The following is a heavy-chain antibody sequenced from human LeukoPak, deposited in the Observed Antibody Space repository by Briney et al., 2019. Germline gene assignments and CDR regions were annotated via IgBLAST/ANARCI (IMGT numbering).Heavy chain of an antibody. J-gene: IGHJ4*02. CDR1: GDSISSGDFY. D-gene: IGHD3-3*01. Sequence: SQTLSLTCALSGDSISSGDFYWSWIRQPPGKGLEWIGYIYYSGSTSYNPSLKSRVAISVDTSKNQFSLKLSAVNAADTAVYYCARHYYAVNYWGQGTLVTVSS. CDR3: ARHYYAVNY. V-gene: IGHV4-30-4*08. CDR2: IYYSGST.